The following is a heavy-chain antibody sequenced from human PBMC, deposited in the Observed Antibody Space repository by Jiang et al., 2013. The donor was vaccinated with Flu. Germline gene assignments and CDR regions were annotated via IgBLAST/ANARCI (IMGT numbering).Heavy chain of an antibody. CDR3: ARGPPLLIAAAGSH. Sequence: TFSSYAISWVRQAPGQGLEWMGGIIPIFGTANYAQKFQGRVTITADESTSTAYMELSSLRSEDTAVYYCARGPPLLIAAAGSHWGQGTLVTVSS. CDR1: TFSSYA. V-gene: IGHV1-69*01. J-gene: IGHJ4*02. D-gene: IGHD6-13*01. CDR2: IIPIFGTA.